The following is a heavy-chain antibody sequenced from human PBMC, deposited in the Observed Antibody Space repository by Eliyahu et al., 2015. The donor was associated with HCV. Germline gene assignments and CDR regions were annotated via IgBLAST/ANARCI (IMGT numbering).Heavy chain of an antibody. CDR3: ARGTHANSWNH. V-gene: IGHV6-1*01. Sequence: QVQLQQSGPGLVKPSQTLSLTCAISGDXVSSNTAAWNWIRQSPSGGLEWLGRTYYRSKWYYEYGVSVKSRIAINPDTSKNQFSLHLNSVTPEDTAVYYCARGTHANSWNHWGQGTLVTVSS. CDR1: GDXVSSNTAA. J-gene: IGHJ5*02. D-gene: IGHD1-20*01. CDR2: TYYRSKWYY.